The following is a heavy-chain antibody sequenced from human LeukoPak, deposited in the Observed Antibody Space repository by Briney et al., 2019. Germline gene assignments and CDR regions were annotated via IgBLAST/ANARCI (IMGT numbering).Heavy chain of an antibody. J-gene: IGHJ4*02. CDR1: GGSFSGYY. Sequence: SETLSLTCAVYGGSFSGYYWSWIRQPPGKGLEWIGEINHSGSTNYNPSLKSRVTISVDTSKNQFSLKLSSVTAADTAAYYCARVRYGIVVWGQGTLVTVSS. D-gene: IGHD3-22*01. CDR2: INHSGST. V-gene: IGHV4-34*01. CDR3: ARVRYGIVV.